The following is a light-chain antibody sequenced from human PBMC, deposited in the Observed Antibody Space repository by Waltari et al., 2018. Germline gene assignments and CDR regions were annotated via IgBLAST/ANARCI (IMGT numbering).Light chain of an antibody. J-gene: IGLJ2*01. CDR2: EDS. Sequence: SYELTQPPSVSVSPGQTARITCSGAKLGAKYACWYYQKPGQSPVLVIYEDSERPSGIPERFSGSNSGNTATLTISGTQAMDEADYYCQAWDSGTAVFGGGTKLTV. CDR1: KLGAKY. V-gene: IGLV3-1*01. CDR3: QAWDSGTAV.